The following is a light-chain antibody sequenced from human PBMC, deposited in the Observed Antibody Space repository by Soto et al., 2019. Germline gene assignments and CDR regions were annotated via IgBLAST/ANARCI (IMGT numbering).Light chain of an antibody. CDR3: QQSYRTSWT. Sequence: DIQMTQSPSSLSASVGDRVTITCRASQSISSDLNWYQHKPGKAPKLLIYAASSLQSGVRSRFSVIGSGTDLTLTIRSLQPEDFATYCCQQSYRTSWTFGQGTKVEIK. CDR1: QSISSD. V-gene: IGKV1-39*01. CDR2: AAS. J-gene: IGKJ1*01.